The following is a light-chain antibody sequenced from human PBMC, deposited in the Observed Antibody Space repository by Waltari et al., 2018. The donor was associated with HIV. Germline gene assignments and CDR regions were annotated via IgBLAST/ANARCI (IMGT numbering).Light chain of an antibody. CDR2: EDS. CDR3: QVWDTSRDHVI. Sequence: SYLLTQPPSVSVAPGQTARISCGGTNIGSKSIRWYQQKPGQAPVLVVYEDSDRPSGIPERFSGSNSGNTATLTISRVEAGDEADYYCQVWDTSRDHVIFGGGTKLTVL. J-gene: IGLJ2*01. CDR1: NIGSKS. V-gene: IGLV3-21*02.